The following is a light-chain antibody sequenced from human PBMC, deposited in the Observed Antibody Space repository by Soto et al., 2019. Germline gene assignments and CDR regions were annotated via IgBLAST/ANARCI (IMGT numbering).Light chain of an antibody. V-gene: IGLV1-51*01. Sequence: QSVLTQSPSVSAAPGQKVTISCSGSSSNVGNNYVSWYQQLPGTAPKLLIYDNNKRPSGIPDRFSGSKSGTSATLGITGLQTGDEADYYCGTWDNSLTGIIFGGGTKLTVL. CDR3: GTWDNSLTGII. J-gene: IGLJ2*01. CDR1: SSNVGNNY. CDR2: DNN.